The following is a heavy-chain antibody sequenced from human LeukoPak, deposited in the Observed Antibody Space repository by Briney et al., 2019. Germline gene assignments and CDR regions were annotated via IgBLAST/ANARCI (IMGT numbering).Heavy chain of an antibody. Sequence: SETLSLTCAVYGGSFSGYYWSWIRQPPGKGLEWIGEINHSGSTNYNPSLKSRVTISVDTSKNQFSLKLSSVTAADTAVYYCARGAQLLLRRSWFDPWGQGTLVTVSS. CDR3: ARGAQLLLRRSWFDP. J-gene: IGHJ5*02. V-gene: IGHV4-34*01. D-gene: IGHD2-15*01. CDR1: GGSFSGYY. CDR2: INHSGST.